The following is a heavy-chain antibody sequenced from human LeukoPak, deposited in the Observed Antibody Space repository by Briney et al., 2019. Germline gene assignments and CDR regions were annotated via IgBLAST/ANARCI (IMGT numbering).Heavy chain of an antibody. V-gene: IGHV4-59*01. J-gene: IGHJ3*02. CDR2: IYYSGST. D-gene: IGHD3-22*01. Sequence: PSETLSLTCTVSGGSISSYYWSWIRQPPGKGLGWIGYIYYSGSTNYNPSLKSRVTISVAASKNQFSLKLSSVTAADTAVYYCARTDGLLLNAFDIWGQGTMVTVSS. CDR3: ARTDGLLLNAFDI. CDR1: GGSISSYY.